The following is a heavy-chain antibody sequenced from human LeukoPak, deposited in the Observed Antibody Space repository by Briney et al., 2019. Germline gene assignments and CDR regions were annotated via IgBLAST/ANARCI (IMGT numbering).Heavy chain of an antibody. Sequence: GGSLRLSCAASGFTFSSYAMHWVRQAPGKGLEWVAVISYDGSNKYYADSVKGRSTISRDNSKNTLYLQMNSLRAEDTAVYYCAREWIQLWLHAFGIWGQGTMVTVSS. V-gene: IGHV3-30-3*01. CDR1: GFTFSSYA. D-gene: IGHD5-18*01. J-gene: IGHJ3*02. CDR2: ISYDGSNK. CDR3: AREWIQLWLHAFGI.